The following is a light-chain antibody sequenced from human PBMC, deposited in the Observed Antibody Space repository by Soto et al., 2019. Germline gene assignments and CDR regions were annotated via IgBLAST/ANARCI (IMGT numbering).Light chain of an antibody. J-gene: IGKJ5*01. CDR2: DAS. CDR3: QQRHMSPIT. CDR1: NSVSSY. V-gene: IGKV3-11*01. Sequence: EIVLTQSPATLSLSPGERATLSCRASNSVSSYLAWYQQKPGQAPRLLIYDASNRATGIPARFSGSGSGTDFTLTISSLEPEDSAVYYCQQRHMSPITFGQGTRLEIK.